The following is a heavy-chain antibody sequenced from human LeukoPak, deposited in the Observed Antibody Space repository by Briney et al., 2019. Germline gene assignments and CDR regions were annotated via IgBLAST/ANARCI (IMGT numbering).Heavy chain of an antibody. D-gene: IGHD3-10*01. V-gene: IGHV3-7*01. CDR3: VSRLPHYYGSV. J-gene: IGHJ1*01. Sequence: GGSLRLSCAASGFTFSSYAMRWVRQAPGKGLEWVANIKQDGSEKYYVDSVKGRFTIFRDNAKNSLYLQMNSLRAEDTAVYYCVSRLPHYYGSVWGQGTLVTVSS. CDR2: IKQDGSEK. CDR1: GFTFSSYA.